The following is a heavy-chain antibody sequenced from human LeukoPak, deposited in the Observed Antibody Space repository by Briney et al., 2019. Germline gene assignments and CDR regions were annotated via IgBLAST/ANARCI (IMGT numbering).Heavy chain of an antibody. CDR3: ARDAPPSYDSSGYYSD. J-gene: IGHJ4*02. V-gene: IGHV1-69*05. CDR1: GGTFSSYA. Sequence: SVKVSCKASGGTFSSYAISWVRQAPGQGLEWMGGIIPIFGTANYAQKFQGRVTITTDESTSTAYMELSSLRSEDTAVYYCARDAPPSYDSSGYYSDWGQGTLVTVSS. D-gene: IGHD3-22*01. CDR2: IIPIFGTA.